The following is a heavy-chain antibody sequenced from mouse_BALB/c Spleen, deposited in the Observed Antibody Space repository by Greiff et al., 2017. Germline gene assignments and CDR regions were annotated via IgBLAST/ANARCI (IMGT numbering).Heavy chain of an antibody. V-gene: IGHV2-9*02. CDR2: IWAGGST. D-gene: IGHD1-1*01. CDR1: GFSLTSYG. Sequence: VQLKESGPGLVAPSQSLSITCTVSGFSLTSYGVHWVRQPPGKGLEWLGVIWAGGSTNYNSALMSRLSISKDNSKSQVFLKMNSLQTDDTAMYYCARGVTTVVPFAYWGQGTLVTVSA. J-gene: IGHJ3*01. CDR3: ARGVTTVVPFAY.